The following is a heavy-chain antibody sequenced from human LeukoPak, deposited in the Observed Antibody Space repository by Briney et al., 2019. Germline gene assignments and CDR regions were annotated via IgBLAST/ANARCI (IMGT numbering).Heavy chain of an antibody. CDR2: IYPADSDT. Sequence: GESLKISCKGSGYSFTTYWIAWVRQMPGKGLEWMGIIYPADSDTRYSPSFQGQVTISTDKSITTAYLQWSSLKASDTAMYYCARHEAGSPDYWGQGTLVTVSS. J-gene: IGHJ4*02. CDR3: ARHEAGSPDY. CDR1: GYSFTTYW. V-gene: IGHV5-51*01. D-gene: IGHD6-13*01.